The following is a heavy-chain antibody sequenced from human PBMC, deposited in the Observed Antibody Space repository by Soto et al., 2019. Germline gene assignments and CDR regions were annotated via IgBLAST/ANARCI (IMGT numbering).Heavy chain of an antibody. V-gene: IGHV3-15*01. CDR2: IKSKAAGGTT. J-gene: IGHJ4*02. CDR1: GFTFSNAW. CDR3: TKDDPINKY. Sequence: PGGSLRLSCAASGFTFSNAWMSWVRQGPGKGLEWVGRIKSKAAGGTTDFGAPVKGRFSISRDDSKNTLYLQMNSLKTEATAVYYCTKDDPINKYWGKGTLETVS.